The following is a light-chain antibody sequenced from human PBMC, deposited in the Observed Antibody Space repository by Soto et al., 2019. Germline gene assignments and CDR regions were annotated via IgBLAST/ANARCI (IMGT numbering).Light chain of an antibody. CDR3: QQFKSGTWT. J-gene: IGKJ1*01. CDR2: DVS. Sequence: DIQMTQSPSTLSASVGDRVTITCRASQNIERWLAWYQQKPGKAPKLLLYDVSGLESGVPSRFSGSGSGTEFILTINGLQPDDFATYFCQQFKSGTWTFGQGT. CDR1: QNIERW. V-gene: IGKV1-5*01.